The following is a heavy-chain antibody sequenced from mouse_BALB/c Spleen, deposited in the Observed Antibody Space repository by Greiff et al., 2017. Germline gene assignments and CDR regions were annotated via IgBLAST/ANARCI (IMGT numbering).Heavy chain of an antibody. V-gene: IGHV5-12-1*01. CDR1: GFAFSSYD. J-gene: IGHJ3*01. CDR3: ARQGAYGYETWFAY. Sequence: EVQLVESGGGLVKPGGSLKLSCAASGFAFSSYDMSWVRQTPEKRLEWVAYISSGGGSTYYPDTVKGRFTISRDNAKNTLYLQMSSLKSEDTAMYYCARQGAYGYETWFAYWGQGTLVTVSA. D-gene: IGHD2-2*01. CDR2: ISSGGGST.